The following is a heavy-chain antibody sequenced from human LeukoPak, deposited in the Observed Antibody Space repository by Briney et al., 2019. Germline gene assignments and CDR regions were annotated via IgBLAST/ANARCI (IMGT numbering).Heavy chain of an antibody. CDR2: IKQDGSEK. V-gene: IGHV3-7*01. CDR1: GLTFSSYW. Sequence: PGGSLRLSCAASGLTFSSYWMSWVRQAPGKGLEWVANIKQDGSEKHYVDSVTGRFTISGDNTKNSLYLQMNSLRADDTAVYYCARDVAGPPQEAFDIWGQGTMVTVSS. CDR3: ARDVAGPPQEAFDI. J-gene: IGHJ3*02.